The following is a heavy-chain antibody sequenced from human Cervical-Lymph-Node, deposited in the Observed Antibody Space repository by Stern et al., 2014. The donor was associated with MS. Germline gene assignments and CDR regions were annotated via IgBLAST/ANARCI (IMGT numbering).Heavy chain of an antibody. J-gene: IGHJ3*02. CDR3: AREAPVEPAATDAFDI. CDR1: GFTFSTYG. CDR2: IWSDGTNS. D-gene: IGHD2-2*01. Sequence: VQLVESGGGVVQPGRSLRLSCAASGFTFSTYGMHWVRPAPGKGLEWVAVIWSDGTNSLYADSVKGRFTISRDNSKNTLYLQMNTLRTEDTAVYYCAREAPVEPAATDAFDIWGRGTMVAVSS. V-gene: IGHV3-33*01.